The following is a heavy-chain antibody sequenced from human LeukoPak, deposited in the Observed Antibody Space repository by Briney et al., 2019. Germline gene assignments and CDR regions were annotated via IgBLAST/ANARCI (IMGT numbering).Heavy chain of an antibody. D-gene: IGHD6-13*01. V-gene: IGHV2-5*02. CDR2: IYWDDDK. Sequence: SGPMLVKPTQTLTLTCTFSGFSLRTRGGGVGWIRQPPGKALEWLSLIYWDDDKRYSPSLKSRLTITKDTSKNQVVLTMTNMDPVDTATYYCAHRRDSSSWYGDFDYWGQGTLVTVSS. J-gene: IGHJ4*02. CDR1: GFSLRTRGGG. CDR3: AHRRDSSSWYGDFDY.